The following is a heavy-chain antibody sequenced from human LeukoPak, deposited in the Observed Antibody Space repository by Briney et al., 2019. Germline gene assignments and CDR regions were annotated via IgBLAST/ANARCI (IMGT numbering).Heavy chain of an antibody. CDR2: INPNSGGT. Sequence: ASVKVSCKASGYTFTGYYMHWVRQAPGQGLEWMGWINPNSGGTNYAQKFQGRVTMTRDTSISTAYMELSRLRSDDTAVYYCARGGTGSLGSPHYYYYGMDVWGQGTTVTVPS. CDR3: ARGGTGSLGSPHYYYYGMDV. D-gene: IGHD1-1*01. CDR1: GYTFTGYY. J-gene: IGHJ6*02. V-gene: IGHV1-2*02.